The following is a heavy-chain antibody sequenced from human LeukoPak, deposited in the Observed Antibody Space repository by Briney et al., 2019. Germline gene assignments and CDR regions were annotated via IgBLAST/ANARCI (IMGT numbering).Heavy chain of an antibody. V-gene: IGHV4-34*01. CDR1: GGSFSGYY. D-gene: IGHD3-22*01. CDR3: ARDRRVVMTLSDYYYIDV. CDR2: INHSGST. Sequence: SETLSLTCAVYGGSFSGYYWSWIRQPPGKGLEWIGEINHSGSTNYNPSLKSRVTISVDTSKNQFSLKLSSVTAADTAVYYCARDRRVVMTLSDYYYIDVWGKGTTVTVSS. J-gene: IGHJ6*03.